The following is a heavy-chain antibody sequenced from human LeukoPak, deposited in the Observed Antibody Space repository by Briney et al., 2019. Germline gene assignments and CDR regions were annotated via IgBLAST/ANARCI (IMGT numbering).Heavy chain of an antibody. Sequence: GGSLRLSCAASGVIFNNYAMTWVRQAPGKGLEWVASIGGSGISTYYSDSVRRRFTISGDNAKNSLYLQTNSLRAEDTAVYFCARESGQQLVTDAFDIWGQGTMVTVSS. V-gene: IGHV3-23*01. CDR3: ARESGQQLVTDAFDI. D-gene: IGHD6-13*01. CDR2: IGGSGIST. J-gene: IGHJ3*02. CDR1: GVIFNNYA.